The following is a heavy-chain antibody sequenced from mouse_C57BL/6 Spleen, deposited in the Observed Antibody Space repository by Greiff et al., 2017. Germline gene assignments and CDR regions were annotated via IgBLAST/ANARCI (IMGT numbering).Heavy chain of an antibody. CDR2: IYPRSGNT. D-gene: IGHD1-1*01. V-gene: IGHV1-81*01. J-gene: IGHJ3*01. CDR3: ASGSLPITQIAY. Sequence: QVQLKQSGAELARPGASVKLSCKASGYTFTSYGISWVKQRTGQGLEWIGEIYPRSGNTYYNEKFKGKATLTADKSSSTAYMELRSLTSEDSAFYCCASGSLPITQIAYWGQGTLVTVSA. CDR1: GYTFTSYG.